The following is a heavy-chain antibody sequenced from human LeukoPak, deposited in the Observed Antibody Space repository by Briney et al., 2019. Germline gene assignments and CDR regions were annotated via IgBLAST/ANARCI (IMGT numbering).Heavy chain of an antibody. CDR2: INHSGST. J-gene: IGHJ4*02. V-gene: IGHV4-34*01. D-gene: IGHD3-10*01. Sequence: PSETLSLTCAVYGGSFSGYYWSWIRQPPGKGLERIGEINHSGSTNYNPSLKSRVTISVDTSKNQFSLKLSSVTAADTAVYYCARLFPVVRGVSDYWGQGTLVTVSS. CDR3: ARLFPVVRGVSDY. CDR1: GGSFSGYY.